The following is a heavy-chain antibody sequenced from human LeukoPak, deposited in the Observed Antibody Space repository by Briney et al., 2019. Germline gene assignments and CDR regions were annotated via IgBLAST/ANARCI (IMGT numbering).Heavy chain of an antibody. Sequence: ASVKVSCKPSGYTFTSYAMHWVRQAPGQRLEWMGWINAGNGNTKYSQKFQGRVTITRDTSASTAYMELSSLRSEDTAVYYCARDWAYSSSWRYGMDVWGQGTTVTVSS. V-gene: IGHV1-3*01. J-gene: IGHJ6*02. CDR1: GYTFTSYA. CDR2: INAGNGNT. D-gene: IGHD6-13*01. CDR3: ARDWAYSSSWRYGMDV.